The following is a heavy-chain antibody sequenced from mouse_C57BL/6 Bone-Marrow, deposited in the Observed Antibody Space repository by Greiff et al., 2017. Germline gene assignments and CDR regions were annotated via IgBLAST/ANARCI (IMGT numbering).Heavy chain of an antibody. D-gene: IGHD1-1*01. V-gene: IGHV5-17*01. J-gene: IGHJ3*01. Sequence: EVKVVESGGGLVKPGGSLKLSCAASGFTFSDYGMHWVRQAPEKGLEWVAYISSGSSTIYYADTVKGRFTISRDNAKNTLFLQMTSLRSEDTAMYYCARGGGSSYWFAYWGQGTLVTVSA. CDR1: GFTFSDYG. CDR3: ARGGGSSYWFAY. CDR2: ISSGSSTI.